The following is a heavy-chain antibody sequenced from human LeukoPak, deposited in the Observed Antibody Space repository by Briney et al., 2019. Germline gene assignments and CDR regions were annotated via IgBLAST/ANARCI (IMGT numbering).Heavy chain of an antibody. CDR1: GGSFSGYY. J-gene: IGHJ4*02. V-gene: IGHV4-34*01. D-gene: IGHD3-22*01. Sequence: PSETLSLTCAVYGGSFSGYYWSWIRQPPGKGLEWIGEINHRGTTKYNASLESRVTISLDTSKNQFSLEVTSVTAADTATYYCARGSSYGASGYPYFDHWGQGTLVPVSS. CDR2: INHRGTT. CDR3: ARGSSYGASGYPYFDH.